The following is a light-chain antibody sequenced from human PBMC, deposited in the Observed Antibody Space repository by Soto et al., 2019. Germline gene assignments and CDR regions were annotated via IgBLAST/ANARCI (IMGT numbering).Light chain of an antibody. CDR2: VAS. V-gene: IGKV3-20*01. Sequence: EIVLTQSPATLSLSPGERATLSCRASQGVSGNYLAWYQQKPGQAPRLLMYVASSRATGVPDRFSGSGSGTDFTLTISRLEPEDFAVYYCQQYASFPRTFGQGTRVEIK. CDR3: QQYASFPRT. CDR1: QGVSGNY. J-gene: IGKJ1*01.